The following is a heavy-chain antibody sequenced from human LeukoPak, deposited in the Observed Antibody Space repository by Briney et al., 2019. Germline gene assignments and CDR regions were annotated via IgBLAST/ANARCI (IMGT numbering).Heavy chain of an antibody. J-gene: IGHJ4*02. V-gene: IGHV3-30*18. CDR2: ISYDGSNK. Sequence: PGGSLRLSCAASGFTFSSYGMHWVRQAPGKGLEWVAVISYDGSNKYYADSVKGRFTISRDNSKNTLYLQMNSLRAEDTAVYYCAKNYYGSGSYDYWGQGTLVTVSS. CDR1: GFTFSSYG. CDR3: AKNYYGSGSYDY. D-gene: IGHD3-10*01.